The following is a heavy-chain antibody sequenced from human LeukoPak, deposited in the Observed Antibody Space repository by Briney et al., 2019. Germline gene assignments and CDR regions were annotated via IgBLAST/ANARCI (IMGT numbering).Heavy chain of an antibody. CDR2: IKQDGSEK. CDR3: ARDGTTVTTGNAFDI. Sequence: PGGSLRLSCVASGFTFSSYWMSWVRQAPGKGLEWVANIKQDGSEKYYVDSVKGRFTISRDNAKNSLYLQMNSLRAEDTAVYYCARDGTTVTTGNAFDIWGQGTMVTVSS. D-gene: IGHD4-17*01. J-gene: IGHJ3*02. CDR1: GFTFSSYW. V-gene: IGHV3-7*03.